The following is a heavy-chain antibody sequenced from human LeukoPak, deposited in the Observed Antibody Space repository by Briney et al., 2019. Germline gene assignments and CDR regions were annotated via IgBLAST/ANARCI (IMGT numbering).Heavy chain of an antibody. CDR3: ASSLSWDSSGYYYYYYGMDV. J-gene: IGHJ6*02. V-gene: IGHV4-31*11. D-gene: IGHD3-22*01. CDR1: GGSISSGGYS. CDR2: IYYSGST. Sequence: NPSETLSLTCAVSGGSISSGGYSWSWIRQHPGKGLEWIGYIYYSGSTYYNPSLKSRVTISVDTSKNQFSLKLSSVTAADTAVYYCASSLSWDSSGYYYYYYGMDVWGQGTTVTVSS.